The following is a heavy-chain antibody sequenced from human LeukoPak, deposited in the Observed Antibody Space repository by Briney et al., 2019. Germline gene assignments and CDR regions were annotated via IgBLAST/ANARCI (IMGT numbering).Heavy chain of an antibody. CDR3: AAVGAVAGTLTYYYYGVDV. CDR2: IVVGSGNT. D-gene: IGHD6-19*01. J-gene: IGHJ6*02. Sequence: SVKVSCKASGFTFTSSAMQWVRQARGQRLEWIGWIVVGSGNTNYAQKFQERVTITRDMSTSTAYMELSSLRSEDTAVYYCAAVGAVAGTLTYYYYGVDVWGQGTTVTVSS. V-gene: IGHV1-58*02. CDR1: GFTFTSSA.